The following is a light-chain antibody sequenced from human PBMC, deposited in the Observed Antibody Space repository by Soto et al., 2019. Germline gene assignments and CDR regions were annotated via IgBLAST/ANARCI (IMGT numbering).Light chain of an antibody. V-gene: IGKV3-20*01. CDR1: QSVSSTY. Sequence: EIVLTQSPGTLSLSPGERATLSCRASQSVSSTYLAWYQQKPGQAPRLLINGASSRATGIPDRFSGSGSGTDFTLTISRLEPEDFAVYYCQHYGSSRWTFGQGTRVDI. J-gene: IGKJ1*01. CDR3: QHYGSSRWT. CDR2: GAS.